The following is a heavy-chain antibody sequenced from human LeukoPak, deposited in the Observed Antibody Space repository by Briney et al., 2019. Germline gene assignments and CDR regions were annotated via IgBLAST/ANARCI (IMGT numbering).Heavy chain of an antibody. Sequence: PSETLSLTCTVSGGSISSGSYYWSWIRQPAGKGLEWIGRIYTSWSTNYNPSLKSRVTISVDTSKNQFSLKLSSVTAADTAVYYCARDRDSSGYYYFDYWGQGTLVTVSS. J-gene: IGHJ4*02. CDR2: IYTSWST. CDR3: ARDRDSSGYYYFDY. CDR1: GGSISSGSYY. V-gene: IGHV4-61*02. D-gene: IGHD3-22*01.